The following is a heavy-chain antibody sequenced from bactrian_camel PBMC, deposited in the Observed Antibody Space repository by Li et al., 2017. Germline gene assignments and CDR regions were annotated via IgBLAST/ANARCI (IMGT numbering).Heavy chain of an antibody. J-gene: IGHJ4*01. Sequence: QVQLVESGGGSVQAGGSLRLSCVATGYDYSSGCGGWIRQAPGKDREGVAAIDHFGGTSYAESVEGRFTISRDNAKNTVYLQMNNLKPEDTAMYYCVDDCYGSRYYLARRTNVWGQGTQVTVS. CDR3: VDDCYGSRYYLARRTNV. V-gene: IGHV3S53*01. CDR2: IDHFGGT. CDR1: GYDYSSGC. D-gene: IGHD6*01.